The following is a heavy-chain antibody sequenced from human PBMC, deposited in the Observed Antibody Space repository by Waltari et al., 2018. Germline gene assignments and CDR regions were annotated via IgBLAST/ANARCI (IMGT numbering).Heavy chain of an antibody. D-gene: IGHD4-4*01. CDR1: GYTFTSYA. CDR3: ARDPRLHTDYFDY. J-gene: IGHJ4*02. V-gene: IGHV7-4-1*02. Sequence: QVQLVQSGSELKKPGASVKVSCKASGYTFTSYAMNWVRQDPGQGLEWMGWINSNTGNPTYAQCFTGRFVLSLDTFVSTAYLQISSLKAEDTAVYYWARDPRLHTDYFDYWGQGTLVTVSS. CDR2: INSNTGNP.